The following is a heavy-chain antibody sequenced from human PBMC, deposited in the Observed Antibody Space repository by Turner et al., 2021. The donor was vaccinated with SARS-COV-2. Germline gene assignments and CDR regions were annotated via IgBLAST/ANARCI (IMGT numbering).Heavy chain of an antibody. CDR3: ARAVGMAASTRPNSGDSNAHRWFDF. V-gene: IGHV4-34*01. D-gene: IGHD4-4*01. Sequence: QVQLQQWGAGLLKPSETLSPTCAVHGGSFSGYYWRFILQPPGKGLEWIGEIKHGGNTNYNPSRQSRVITSVDTSKNHFSLKLTSVTAADTAVYYCARAVGMAASTRPNSGDSNAHRWFDFWGQGTLVTVSS. J-gene: IGHJ5*01. CDR1: GGSFSGYY. CDR2: IKHGGNT.